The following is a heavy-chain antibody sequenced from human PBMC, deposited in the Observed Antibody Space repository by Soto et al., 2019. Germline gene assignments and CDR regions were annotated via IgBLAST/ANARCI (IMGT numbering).Heavy chain of an antibody. Sequence: GGSLRLSCATSGFTFSDYLMHWVRQVPGRGLVWVSRIDTDGSTTSYADFAKGRFTISRDNAKSTLSLQMNSLRAEDTAIYYCACSRRPARLGPKGAIDYWGQGTLVTVSS. CDR1: GFTFSDYL. J-gene: IGHJ4*02. V-gene: IGHV3-74*01. CDR2: IDTDGSTT. D-gene: IGHD2-15*01. CDR3: ACSRRPARLGPKGAIDY.